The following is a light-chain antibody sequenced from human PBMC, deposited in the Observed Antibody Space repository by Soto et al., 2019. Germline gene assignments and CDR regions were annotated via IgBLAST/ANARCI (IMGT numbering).Light chain of an antibody. CDR2: GAS. V-gene: IGKV1-6*01. CDR1: RGIRSD. Sequence: AIQMTQSPSSLSASVGDRVTITCQASRGIRSDLAWYQQKPGKAPNLLISGASSLQSGVPSRFSGSGSGTDFTLTISSLQPEDFATFYCLQDFSFPRTFGQGTKVEI. CDR3: LQDFSFPRT. J-gene: IGKJ1*01.